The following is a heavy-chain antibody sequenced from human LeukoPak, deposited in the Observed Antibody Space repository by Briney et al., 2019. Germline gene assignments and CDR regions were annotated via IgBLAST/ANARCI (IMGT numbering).Heavy chain of an antibody. J-gene: IGHJ4*02. D-gene: IGHD5-12*01. CDR2: ISVGDSDT. CDR1: GDSLTIYW. V-gene: IGHV5-51*01. Sequence: GESLKISCQASGDSLTIYWIAWVRQLPGKGLEWMGLISVGDSDTRYSPSFQGQVTISADKSISTAYLQWSSLEASDTAVYYCARGRSGYDYDFDYWGQGTLVTVSS. CDR3: ARGRSGYDYDFDY.